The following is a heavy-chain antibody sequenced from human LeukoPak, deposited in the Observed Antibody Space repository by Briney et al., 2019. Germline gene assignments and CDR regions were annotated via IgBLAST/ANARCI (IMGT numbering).Heavy chain of an antibody. D-gene: IGHD6-13*01. V-gene: IGHV3-66*01. CDR3: ARCGSSWYFDY. CDR2: IYSGGST. J-gene: IGHJ4*02. CDR1: GFTVSSNY. Sequence: GGSLRLTCAASGFTVSSNYMSWVRQAPGKGLEWVSVIYSGGSTYYADSVKGRFTISRDNSRNTLYLQMNSLRAEDTAVYYCARCGSSWYFDYWGQGTLVTVSS.